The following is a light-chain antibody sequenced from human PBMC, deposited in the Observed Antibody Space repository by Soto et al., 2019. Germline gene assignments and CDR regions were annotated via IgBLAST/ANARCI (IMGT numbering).Light chain of an antibody. J-gene: IGKJ3*01. CDR3: QQSNDWPLT. CDR1: HSLSSN. V-gene: IGKV3-15*01. CDR2: GAS. Sequence: EIVMTQSPATLSVSPGERATLSCRASHSLSSNLAWYQQKPDQAPRLLIYGASTRATGIPARFSGSGSGTEFTLTISSLQSEDFAVYDCQQSNDWPLTFGPGTKVDIK.